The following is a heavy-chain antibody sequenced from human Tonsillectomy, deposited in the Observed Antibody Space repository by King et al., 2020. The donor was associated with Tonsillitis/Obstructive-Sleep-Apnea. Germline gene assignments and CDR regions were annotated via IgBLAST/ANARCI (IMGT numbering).Heavy chain of an antibody. CDR2: IIPIFGTA. J-gene: IGHJ4*02. D-gene: IGHD2-2*01. CDR3: ARERLYCSSTSCYLSVY. CDR1: GGTFSSYA. V-gene: IGHV1-69*01. Sequence: VQLVQSGAEVKKPGSSVKVSCKASGGTFSSYAISWVRQAPGQGLEWMGGIIPIFGTANYAQKFQGRVTITADESTSTAYMELSSLRSEDTAGYYCARERLYCSSTSCYLSVYWGQGTLVTVSS.